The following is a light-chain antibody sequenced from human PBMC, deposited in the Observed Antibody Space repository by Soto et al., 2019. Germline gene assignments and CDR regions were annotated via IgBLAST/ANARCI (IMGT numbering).Light chain of an antibody. CDR3: QQYNSDST. CDR1: QSISTW. Sequence: GDRVTITCRASQSISTWLAWYQQKPGKAPKLLIYDASSLESGVPSRFSGSGSGTEFTLTISSLQPEDFASYYCQQYNSDSTFGQGTKVEIK. J-gene: IGKJ1*01. V-gene: IGKV1-5*01. CDR2: DAS.